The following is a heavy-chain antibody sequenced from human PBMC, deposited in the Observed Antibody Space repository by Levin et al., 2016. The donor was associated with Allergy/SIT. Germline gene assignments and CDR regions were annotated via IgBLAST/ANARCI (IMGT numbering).Heavy chain of an antibody. D-gene: IGHD2-2*01. V-gene: IGHV3-7*03. J-gene: IGHJ5*02. CDR2: IKQDGSEK. CDR3: ARVFEELIVVPAAEYWFDP. Sequence: VRQAPGKGLEWVANIKQDGSEKYYVDSVKGRFTISRDNAKNSLYLQMNSLRAEDTAVYYCARVFEELIVVPAAEYWFDPWGPGNPGHRLL.